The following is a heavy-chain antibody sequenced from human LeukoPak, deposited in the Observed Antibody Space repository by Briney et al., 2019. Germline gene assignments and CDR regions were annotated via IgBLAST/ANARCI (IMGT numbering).Heavy chain of an antibody. CDR2: ISYDGSNK. J-gene: IGHJ4*02. Sequence: SGGSLRLSCAASGFTFSSYAMHWVRQAPGKGLEWVAVISYDGSNKYYADSVKGRFTISRHNAKNSLYLQMNSLRAEDTAVYYCARDRDNVAGTRGYFDYWGQGTLVTVSS. CDR3: ARDRDNVAGTRGYFDY. D-gene: IGHD6-19*01. CDR1: GFTFSSYA. V-gene: IGHV3-30*04.